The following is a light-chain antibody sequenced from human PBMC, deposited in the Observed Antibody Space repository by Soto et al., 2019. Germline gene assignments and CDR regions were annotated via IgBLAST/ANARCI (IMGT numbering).Light chain of an antibody. J-gene: IGKJ1*01. V-gene: IGKV1-39*01. CDR2: AAS. Sequence: DIQMTQSPSSLSASVGDRVTVTCGTSHIVDTSLNWYQQKPGKAPKLLIYAASSVQSGVPSRFSGGGSGTDFTLNISSLQPDDFATYYCQQNYRATPWTFGQGTKVDIK. CDR1: HIVDTS. CDR3: QQNYRATPWT.